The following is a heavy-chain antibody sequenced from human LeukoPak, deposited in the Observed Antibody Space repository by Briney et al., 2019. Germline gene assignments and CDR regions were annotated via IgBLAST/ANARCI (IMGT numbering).Heavy chain of an antibody. CDR1: GGSISSYY. Sequence: SETLSLICTVSGGSISSYYWSWIRQPPGKGLEWIGYIYYIGSTNYNPSLQSRVTISVDTTKNQFSLKLSSVTAADTAVYYCARSQGEAAAGPPEYYYYGMDVWGQGTTVTVSS. V-gene: IGHV4-59*01. D-gene: IGHD6-25*01. CDR2: IYYIGST. CDR3: ARSQGEAAAGPPEYYYYGMDV. J-gene: IGHJ6*02.